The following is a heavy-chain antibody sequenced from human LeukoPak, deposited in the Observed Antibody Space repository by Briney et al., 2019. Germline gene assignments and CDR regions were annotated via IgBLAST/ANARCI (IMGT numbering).Heavy chain of an antibody. Sequence: SETLSLTCAVYGGSFSGYYWSWIRQPPGKGLEWIGEINHSGSTNYNPSLKSRVTIPVDTSKNQFSLKLSSVTAADTAVYYCARWRYDSSGYSYYYYYMDVWGKGTTVTVSS. V-gene: IGHV4-34*01. CDR1: GGSFSGYY. CDR3: ARWRYDSSGYSYYYYYMDV. J-gene: IGHJ6*03. CDR2: INHSGST. D-gene: IGHD3-22*01.